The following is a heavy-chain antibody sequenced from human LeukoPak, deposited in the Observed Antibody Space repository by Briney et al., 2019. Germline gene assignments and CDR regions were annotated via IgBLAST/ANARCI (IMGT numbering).Heavy chain of an antibody. Sequence: SQTLSLTCAISGDSVSSNSAAWNWIRQSPSRGLEWLGRTYYKSKWYNNHAVSVKSRITIKADTSKNQFSLQLNSVTPEDTAVYYCAKGDGGNFNYWGQGTLVTVSS. CDR1: GDSVSSNSAA. CDR3: AKGDGGNFNY. CDR2: TYYKSKWYN. V-gene: IGHV6-1*01. J-gene: IGHJ4*02. D-gene: IGHD4-23*01.